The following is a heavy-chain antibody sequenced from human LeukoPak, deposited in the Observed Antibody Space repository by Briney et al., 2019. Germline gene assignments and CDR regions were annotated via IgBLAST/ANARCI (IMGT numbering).Heavy chain of an antibody. D-gene: IGHD4-11*01. Sequence: PGGSLRLSCVVSGSTVSSNYMSWVRQAPGKRLEWVSIIYSGGSTYHADSVKGRLTISRDRSKNTLYLQMDGLRVGDTAVYYCARGPRNDYYGMDVWGQGTTVTVSS. CDR1: GSTVSSNY. CDR2: IYSGGST. CDR3: ARGPRNDYYGMDV. V-gene: IGHV3-66*01. J-gene: IGHJ6*02.